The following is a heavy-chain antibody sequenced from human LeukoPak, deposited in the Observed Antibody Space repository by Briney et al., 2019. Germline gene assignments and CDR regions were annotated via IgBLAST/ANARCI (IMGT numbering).Heavy chain of an antibody. V-gene: IGHV3-7*01. CDR1: GFSFSSYW. J-gene: IGHJ4*02. Sequence: QSGGSLRLSCAASGFSFSSYWMTWVRQAPGKGLEWVARIDQRGSDKHYVDSVKGRFTVSRDNAKNSLFLQMNSLRDEDTAVYYCTRGGGARPDYWGQGTLVNVSS. CDR3: TRGGGARPDY. D-gene: IGHD1-26*01. CDR2: IDQRGSDK.